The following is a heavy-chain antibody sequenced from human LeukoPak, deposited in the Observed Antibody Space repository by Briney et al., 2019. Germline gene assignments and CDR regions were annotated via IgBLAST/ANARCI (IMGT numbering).Heavy chain of an antibody. Sequence: ASVKVSCKASGYTFTSYYMHWVRQAPGQGREWMGIINPSGGSTSYAQKFQGRVTMTRDTSTSTVYMELSSLRSEDTAVYYCARSGVRYDSSGPFDYWGQGTLVTVSS. D-gene: IGHD3-22*01. J-gene: IGHJ4*02. V-gene: IGHV1-46*01. CDR1: GYTFTSYY. CDR2: INPSGGST. CDR3: ARSGVRYDSSGPFDY.